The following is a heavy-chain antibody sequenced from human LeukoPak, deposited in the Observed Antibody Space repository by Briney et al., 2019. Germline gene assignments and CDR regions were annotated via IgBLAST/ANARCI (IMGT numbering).Heavy chain of an antibody. CDR1: GYTFTIYY. CDR3: ARDYGGSPFDY. CDR2: INPSGGST. J-gene: IGHJ4*02. D-gene: IGHD1-26*01. V-gene: IGHV1-46*01. Sequence: WASVKVSCKASGYTFTIYYMHWVRQAPGQGLEWLGIINPSGGSTSYAQKFQGRVTMTRDTSTSTVYMELSSLRSEDTAVYYCARDYGGSPFDYWGQGTLVTVSS.